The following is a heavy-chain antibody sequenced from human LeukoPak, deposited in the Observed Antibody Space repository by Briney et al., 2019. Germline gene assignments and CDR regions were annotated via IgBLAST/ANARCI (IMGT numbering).Heavy chain of an antibody. Sequence: SETLSLTCTVSGGSINSNYWSWIRQPAGKGLEWIGRIYTSGSTNYNPSLKSRVTMSVDTSKNQFSLKLSSVTAADTAVYYCARESFIRSFDPWGQGTLVTVSS. D-gene: IGHD3-10*01. CDR1: GGSINSNY. V-gene: IGHV4-4*07. CDR3: ARESFIRSFDP. CDR2: IYTSGST. J-gene: IGHJ5*02.